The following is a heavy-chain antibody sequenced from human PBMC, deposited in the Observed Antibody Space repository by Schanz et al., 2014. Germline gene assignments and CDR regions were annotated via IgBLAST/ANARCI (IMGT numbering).Heavy chain of an antibody. V-gene: IGHV4-59*08. Sequence: QVQLQESGPGLVKPSETLSLTCSVSGGDIGNYYWSWIRQPPGKGLEWIGYIHQSGGTNYNPSLKSRAPILVDTSKNQFSRRLTSLTAADTAVYYCAKFLYDDPSGGQGTLVTVSS. D-gene: IGHD3-3*01. CDR1: GGDIGNYY. CDR3: AKFLYDDPS. CDR2: IHQSGGT. J-gene: IGHJ4*02.